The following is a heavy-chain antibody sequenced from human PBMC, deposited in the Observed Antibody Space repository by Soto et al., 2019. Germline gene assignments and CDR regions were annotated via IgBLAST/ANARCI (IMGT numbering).Heavy chain of an antibody. CDR2: IKSKTDGGTT. Sequence: SVSNAWMNWVRQAPGKGLEWVGRIKSKTDGGTTDYAAPVKGRFTISRDDSKNTLYLQMNSLKTEDTAVYYCYPVAGSSGGDYWGQGTLDTVSS. CDR3: YPVAGSSGGDY. J-gene: IGHJ4*02. V-gene: IGHV3-15*07. CDR1: SVSNAW. D-gene: IGHD6-19*01.